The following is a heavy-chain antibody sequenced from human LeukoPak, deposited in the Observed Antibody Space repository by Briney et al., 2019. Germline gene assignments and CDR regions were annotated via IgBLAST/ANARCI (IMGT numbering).Heavy chain of an antibody. J-gene: IGHJ4*01. Sequence: GASVKVSCKASGGTFSSYAISWVRQAPGQGLEWMGMIIPIFGIANYAQKFQGRVTITADKSTSTAYMELSSLRSEDTAVYYCARDRYSYGSATPFDYWGHGTLVTVSS. CDR3: ARDRYSYGSATPFDY. CDR1: GGTFSSYA. D-gene: IGHD5-18*01. CDR2: IIPIFGIA. V-gene: IGHV1-69*04.